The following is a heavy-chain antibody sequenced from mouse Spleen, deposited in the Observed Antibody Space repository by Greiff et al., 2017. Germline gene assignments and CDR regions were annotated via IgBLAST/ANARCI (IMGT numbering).Heavy chain of an antibody. CDR2: INPYNGAT. Sequence: VQLKESGPELVKPGASVKISCKASGYSFTGYYMHWVKQSHVKSLEWIGRINPYNGATSYNQNFKDKASLTVDKSSSTAYMELHSLTSEDSAVYYCASPGYGNYPFAYWGQGTLVTVSA. J-gene: IGHJ3*01. CDR1: GYSFTGYY. V-gene: IGHV1-31*01. D-gene: IGHD2-10*02. CDR3: ASPGYGNYPFAY.